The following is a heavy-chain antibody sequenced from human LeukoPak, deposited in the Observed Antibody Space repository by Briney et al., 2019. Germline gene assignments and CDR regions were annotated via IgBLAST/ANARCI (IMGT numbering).Heavy chain of an antibody. CDR2: FYYSGST. J-gene: IGHJ3*02. V-gene: IGHV4-39*01. CDR1: GGSITSSSYY. D-gene: IGHD3-22*01. CDR3: ARAYLWDVYYDNRGNWGDAFDI. Sequence: SETLSLTCTVSGGSITSSSYYWGWIRQPPGKGLQWIGSFYYSGSTYYNPSLKSRVTIYVDTSKNQFSLKLSSVTAADTAVYYCARAYLWDVYYDNRGNWGDAFDIWGQGTMVAVSS.